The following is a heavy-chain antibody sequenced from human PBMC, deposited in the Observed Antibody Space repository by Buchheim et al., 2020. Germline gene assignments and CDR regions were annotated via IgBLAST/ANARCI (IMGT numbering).Heavy chain of an antibody. CDR3: VREFVPAAVPAAIHNWFDP. CDR2: IIPIFGTA. V-gene: IGHV1-69*06. D-gene: IGHD2-2*02. Sequence: QVQLVQSGAEVKKPGSSVKVSCKASGGTFSSYAISWVRQAPGQGLEWMGGIIPIFGTANYAQKFQGRVTITADKSTSTAYMELSSLRSEDTAVYYCVREFVPAAVPAAIHNWFDPWGQGTL. J-gene: IGHJ5*02. CDR1: GGTFSSYA.